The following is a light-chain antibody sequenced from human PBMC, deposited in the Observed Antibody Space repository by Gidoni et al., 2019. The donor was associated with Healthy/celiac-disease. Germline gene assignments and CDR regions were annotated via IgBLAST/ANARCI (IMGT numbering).Light chain of an antibody. J-gene: IGKJ1*01. Sequence: DIVMTQSPLSLPVTPGEPASISCRSSQSLLHSNGYNYLDWYLQKPGQSPQLLIYLGSNRASGVPDRLSGSGSGTDFTLKISRVEAEDVGVYYCMQALQTPWTFXQXTKVEIK. CDR3: MQALQTPWT. CDR1: QSLLHSNGYNY. V-gene: IGKV2-28*01. CDR2: LGS.